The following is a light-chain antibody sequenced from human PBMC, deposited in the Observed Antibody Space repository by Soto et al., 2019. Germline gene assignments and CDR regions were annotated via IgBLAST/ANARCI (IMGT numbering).Light chain of an antibody. CDR3: QQYNNWPLT. Sequence: EKVMTQSPATLSVSPGERATLSCRASHSVSSNLAWYQQKPGQAPRLLIYGASTRATGIPARFSGSGSGTEFTLTISSLQSEDFAGYYCQQYNNWPLTFGGGTKVEIK. CDR2: GAS. CDR1: HSVSSN. V-gene: IGKV3-15*01. J-gene: IGKJ4*01.